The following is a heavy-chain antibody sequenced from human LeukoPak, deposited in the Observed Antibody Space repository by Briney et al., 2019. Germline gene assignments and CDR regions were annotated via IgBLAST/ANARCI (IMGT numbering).Heavy chain of an antibody. Sequence: GESLKISCKTSGYSFTGYWIGWARQMPGKGLEWMGVISPSDSDVTYSPSFQGQVTISVDKSTSTAYLQCSSLKASDTAMYYCARQRYSSSWFPSSNSYNWFDPWGQGTLVTVSS. D-gene: IGHD6-13*01. J-gene: IGHJ5*02. V-gene: IGHV5-51*01. CDR3: ARQRYSSSWFPSSNSYNWFDP. CDR1: GYSFTGYW. CDR2: ISPSDSDV.